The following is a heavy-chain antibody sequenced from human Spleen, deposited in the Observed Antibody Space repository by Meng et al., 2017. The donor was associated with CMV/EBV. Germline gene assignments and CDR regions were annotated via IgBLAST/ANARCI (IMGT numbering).Heavy chain of an antibody. D-gene: IGHD2-21*01. CDR2: IYPGDSDT. J-gene: IGHJ6*02. CDR1: GSSFTSYW. CDR3: ARHEDCGGDCYYYYYYGMDV. Sequence: GGSLRLSCKGSGSSFTSYWIGWVRQMPGKGLEWMGIIYPGDSDTRYSPSFQGQVTISADKSISTAYLQWSSLKASDTAMYYCARHEDCGGDCYYYYYYGMDVWGQGTTVTVSS. V-gene: IGHV5-51*01.